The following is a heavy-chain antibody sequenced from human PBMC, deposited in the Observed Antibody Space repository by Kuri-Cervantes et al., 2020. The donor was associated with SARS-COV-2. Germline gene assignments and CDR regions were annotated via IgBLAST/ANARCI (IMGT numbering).Heavy chain of an antibody. CDR2: ISWNSGSI. D-gene: IGHD6-19*01. CDR1: GFTFDDYA. CDR3: ARDRWQWLVKEGAFDI. Sequence: SLKISCAASGFTFDDYAMHWVRQAPGKGLEWVSGISWNSGSIGYADSVKGRFTISRDNSKNTLYLQMNSLRAEDTAVYYCARDRWQWLVKEGAFDIWGQGTMVTVSS. J-gene: IGHJ3*02. V-gene: IGHV3-9*01.